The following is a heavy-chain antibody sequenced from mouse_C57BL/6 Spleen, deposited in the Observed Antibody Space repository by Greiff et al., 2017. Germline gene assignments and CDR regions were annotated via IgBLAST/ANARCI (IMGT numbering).Heavy chain of an antibody. V-gene: IGHV1-47*01. D-gene: IGHD1-1*01. CDR2: FHPYNDDT. CDR3: ARGTTVVATYWYFDV. CDR1: GYTFTTYP. J-gene: IGHJ1*03. Sequence: VQLQQSGAELVKPGASVKMSCKASGYTFTTYPIEWMKQNHGKSLEWIGNFHPYNDDTKYNETFKGKATLTVEKSSSTVYLELSRLTADDSAVYYCARGTTVVATYWYFDVWGTGTTVTVSS.